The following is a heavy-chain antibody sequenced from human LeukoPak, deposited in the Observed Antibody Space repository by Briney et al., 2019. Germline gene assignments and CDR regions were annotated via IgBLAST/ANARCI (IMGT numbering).Heavy chain of an antibody. V-gene: IGHV3-7*03. CDR3: ARDREDYYYYYGMDV. J-gene: IGHJ6*04. D-gene: IGHD3-10*01. CDR2: IKQDGSEK. Sequence: PGGSLRLSCAASGFTFSSCWMSWVRQAPGKGLEWVANIKQDGSEKYYVDSVKGRFTISRDNAKNSLYLQMNSLRAEDTAVYYCARDREDYYYYYGMDVWGKGTTVTVSS. CDR1: GFTFSSCW.